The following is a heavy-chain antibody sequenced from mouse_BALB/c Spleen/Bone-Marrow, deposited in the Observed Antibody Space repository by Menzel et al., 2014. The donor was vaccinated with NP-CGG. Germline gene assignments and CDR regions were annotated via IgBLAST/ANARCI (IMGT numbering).Heavy chain of an antibody. V-gene: IGHV14-3*02. CDR3: ARYRYYGSSYAMDY. D-gene: IGHD1-1*01. Sequence: EVQLQQSGAELVKPGASVKLSCTASGFNIKDTYMNWVKQRPEQGLEWIGRIDPANGNTKYDPKFQGKATIAADTSSNTAYLQLSSLTSEDTAVYYCARYRYYGSSYAMDYWGQGTSVTVSS. J-gene: IGHJ4*01. CDR2: IDPANGNT. CDR1: GFNIKDTY.